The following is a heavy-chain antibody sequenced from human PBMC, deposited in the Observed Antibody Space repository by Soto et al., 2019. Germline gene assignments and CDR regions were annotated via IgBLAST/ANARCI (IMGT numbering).Heavy chain of an antibody. J-gene: IGHJ4*02. D-gene: IGHD6-13*01. CDR1: GFTFSSYA. V-gene: IGHV3-23*01. Sequence: EVQLLESGGGLVQPGGSLRLSCAASGFTFSSYAMNWVRQAPGKGLVWVSVFSGSGDSTYYADSVKGRFTIYRDNSKNTLYLQMNSLRAEDTAIYYCTRRSSSWYFDYWGQGTLVSVSS. CDR3: TRRSSSWYFDY. CDR2: FSGSGDST.